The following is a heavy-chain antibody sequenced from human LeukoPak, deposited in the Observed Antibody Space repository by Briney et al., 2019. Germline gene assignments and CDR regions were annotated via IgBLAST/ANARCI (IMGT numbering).Heavy chain of an antibody. CDR1: GFTFRTYG. Sequence: GGSLRLSCEASGFTFRTYGMHWVRQAPGKGLEWVALVWYDGDHKYYADSVKGRFTISRDNSKNTLSLQMSSLRVEDTAVYYCVKGPIAATDYYFDYRGRGTLVTVSS. CDR3: VKGPIAATDYYFDY. J-gene: IGHJ4*02. CDR2: VWYDGDHK. D-gene: IGHD6-13*01. V-gene: IGHV3-33*06.